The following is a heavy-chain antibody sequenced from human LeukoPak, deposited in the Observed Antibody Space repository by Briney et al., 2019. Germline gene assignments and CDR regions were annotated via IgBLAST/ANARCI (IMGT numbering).Heavy chain of an antibody. Sequence: GGSLRLSCAASGFTFSSYSMNWVRQTPGKGLEWVSSIGTRRTSIYYADSVKGRFTISRDNAKNALYLQMNSLRAEDTAVYYCAKAIAAPVWYFDLWGRGTLVTVSS. D-gene: IGHD6-13*01. J-gene: IGHJ2*01. CDR2: IGTRRTSI. V-gene: IGHV3-21*04. CDR3: AKAIAAPVWYFDL. CDR1: GFTFSSYS.